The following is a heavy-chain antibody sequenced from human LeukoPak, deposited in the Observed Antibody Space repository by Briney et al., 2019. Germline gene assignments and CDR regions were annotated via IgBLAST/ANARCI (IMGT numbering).Heavy chain of an antibody. CDR1: GGTFSSYA. CDR3: ARDFLAYCGGDCYSGAFDI. CDR2: IIPIFGTA. V-gene: IGHV1-69*05. Sequence: GSSVKVSCKASGGTFSSYAISWVRQAPGQGLEWMGGIIPIFGTANYAQKFQGRVTITTDESTSTAYMELSSLRSEDTAVYYCARDFLAYCGGDCYSGAFDIWGQGTMVTVSS. D-gene: IGHD2-21*01. J-gene: IGHJ3*02.